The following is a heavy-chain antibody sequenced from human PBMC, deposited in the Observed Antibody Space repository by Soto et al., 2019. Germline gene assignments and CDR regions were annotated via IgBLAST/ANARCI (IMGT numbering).Heavy chain of an antibody. CDR3: ARHTGFCSSFSCYSRFDP. CDR1: DASITSFY. V-gene: IGHV4-59*08. Sequence: PSETLSLTCTVSDASITSFYWSWIRQPPGGGLEWLGYVYYSGSTNYNPSLQSRVTMSVDTSKNQFSLKLSSVTAADTAMYYCARHTGFCSSFSCYSRFDPWGQGTLVTVPQ. D-gene: IGHD2-2*03. CDR2: VYYSGST. J-gene: IGHJ5*02.